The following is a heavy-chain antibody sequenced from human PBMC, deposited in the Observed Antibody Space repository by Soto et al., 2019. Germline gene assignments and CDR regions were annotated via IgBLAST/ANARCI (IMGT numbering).Heavy chain of an antibody. J-gene: IGHJ3*02. CDR1: GGSISSSNW. Sequence: SETLSLTCAGSGGSISSSNWWSWVRQPPGKGLEWIGEIYHSGSTNYNPSLKSRVTISVDKSKNQFSLKLGSVTAADTAVYYCARGGVLLWFGELLSDAFDIWGQGTMVT. CDR3: ARGGVLLWFGELLSDAFDI. CDR2: IYHSGST. D-gene: IGHD3-10*01. V-gene: IGHV4-4*02.